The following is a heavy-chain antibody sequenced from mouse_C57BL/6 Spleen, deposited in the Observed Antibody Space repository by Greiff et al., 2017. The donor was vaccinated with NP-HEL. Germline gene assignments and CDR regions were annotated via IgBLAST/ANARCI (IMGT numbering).Heavy chain of an antibody. CDR1: GYTFTSYW. J-gene: IGHJ4*01. Sequence: QVQLQQPGAELVMPGASVKLSCKASGYTFTSYWMHWVKQRPGQGLEWIGEIDPSDSYTNYNQKFKGKSTLTVDKSSSTAYMQLSSLTSDDSAVYYCARLAYYSNYYAMDYWGQGTSVTVSS. D-gene: IGHD2-5*01. V-gene: IGHV1-69*01. CDR2: IDPSDSYT. CDR3: ARLAYYSNYYAMDY.